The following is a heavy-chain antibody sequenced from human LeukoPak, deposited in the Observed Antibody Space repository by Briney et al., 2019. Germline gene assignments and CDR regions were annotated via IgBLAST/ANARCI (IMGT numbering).Heavy chain of an antibody. CDR3: ARVGGITMIVVLITDAFDI. CDR2: IYDSENT. V-gene: IGHV4-39*07. J-gene: IGHJ3*02. CDR1: GGYISSSSYY. Sequence: PSETLSLTCTVSGGYISSSSYYWGWIRQPPGKGLEWIGSIYDSENTYYNPSLKGRVTISVDTSKNQFSLKLRSVTAADTAVYYCARVGGITMIVVLITDAFDIWGQGTMVTVSS. D-gene: IGHD3-22*01.